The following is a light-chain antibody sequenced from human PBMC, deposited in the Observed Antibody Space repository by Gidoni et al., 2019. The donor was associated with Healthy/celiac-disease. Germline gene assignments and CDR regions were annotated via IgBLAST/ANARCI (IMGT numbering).Light chain of an antibody. CDR2: RAS. Sequence: DIQMTQSPSTLSASVGDRVTITCRASQSISNWLAWYQQKPGKAPKLLVYRASSVENGVPSRFSSSGSRTGFTLTISTLQPDDFATYYCQQYNSYPLTFGGGTKVEIK. J-gene: IGKJ4*01. V-gene: IGKV1-5*03. CDR3: QQYNSYPLT. CDR1: QSISNW.